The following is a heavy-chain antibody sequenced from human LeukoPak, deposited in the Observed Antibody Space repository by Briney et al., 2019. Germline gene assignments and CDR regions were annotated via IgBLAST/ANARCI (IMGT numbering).Heavy chain of an antibody. J-gene: IGHJ4*02. Sequence: SVKVSCKASGGTFSSYAISWVRQAPGQGLEWMGRIIPILGIANYAQKLQGRVTMTTDTSTSTAYMELRSLRSDDTAVYYCARAVAGVLDYWGQGTLVTVSS. CDR2: IIPILGIA. CDR1: GGTFSSYA. D-gene: IGHD6-19*01. V-gene: IGHV1-69*04. CDR3: ARAVAGVLDY.